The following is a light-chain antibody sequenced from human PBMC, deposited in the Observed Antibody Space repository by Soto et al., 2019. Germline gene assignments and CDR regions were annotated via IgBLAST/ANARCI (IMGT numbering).Light chain of an antibody. CDR1: QRVSRSY. Sequence: EIVLTQSPGTLSLSPGERATLSCRASQRVSRSYLAWYPQKPGQAPRLLIYNTSSRATGIPDRFSGSGSGTDFTLTMSRLELEDFAVYYCQQYGSSLLTFGGGTKVEIK. CDR2: NTS. CDR3: QQYGSSLLT. J-gene: IGKJ4*01. V-gene: IGKV3-20*01.